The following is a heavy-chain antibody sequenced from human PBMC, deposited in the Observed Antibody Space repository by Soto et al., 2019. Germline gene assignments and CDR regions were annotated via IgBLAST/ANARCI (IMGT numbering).Heavy chain of an antibody. D-gene: IGHD3-3*01. V-gene: IGHV4-4*02. CDR1: GGSISSSNW. CDR3: AKDLLEWLLRQRGDFGY. J-gene: IGHJ4*02. Sequence: SETLSLTCAVSGGSISSSNWWSWVRQPPGKELEWIGDIYHSGGTNYNPSLKGRVTILLDTPKKQFSLKLSSVTAADTAVYYCAKDLLEWLLRQRGDFGYWGQGTLVTVSS. CDR2: IYHSGGT.